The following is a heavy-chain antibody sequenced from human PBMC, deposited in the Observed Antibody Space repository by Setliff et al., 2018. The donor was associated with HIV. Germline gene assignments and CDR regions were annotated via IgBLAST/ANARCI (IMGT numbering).Heavy chain of an antibody. CDR1: GGSVSRSDYY. J-gene: IGHJ4*02. V-gene: IGHV4-39*01. CDR3: ARQPLYNDYDWRSYYFDY. Sequence: SETLSLTCTVSGGSVSRSDYYWSWIRQPAGGGLEWIGSMYHTGSTYYSPSLNSRFTISVDTSKNQFSLQLRSVTAADTAVYYCARQPLYNDYDWRSYYFDYWGQGSLVTVSS. D-gene: IGHD5-12*01. CDR2: MYHTGST.